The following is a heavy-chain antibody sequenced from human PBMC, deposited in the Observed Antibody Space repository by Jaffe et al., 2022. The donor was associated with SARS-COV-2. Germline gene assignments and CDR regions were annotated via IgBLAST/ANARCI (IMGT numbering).Heavy chain of an antibody. CDR1: GFTFSTYW. D-gene: IGHD2-15*01. J-gene: IGHJ4*02. CDR3: RAAQPTVDH. Sequence: EVQLVESGGGLVQPGGSLSLSCVASGFTFSTYWMHWVRQAPGKGLEWVANINFDGSKQYYVASVKGRFTISRDNAKSSLSLQMNSLRVEDTAVYYCRAAQPTVDHWGQGTLVTVSS. V-gene: IGHV3-7*01. CDR2: INFDGSKQ.